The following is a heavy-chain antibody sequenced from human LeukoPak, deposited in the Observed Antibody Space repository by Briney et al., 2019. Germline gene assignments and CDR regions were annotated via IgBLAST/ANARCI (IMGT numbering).Heavy chain of an antibody. CDR3: ARDLSAAFDF. CDR2: ISASGGST. Sequence: GGSLRLSCAASGFTFSSSAMSWVRQVPGKGLEWVSGISASGGSTYYADSVRGRFSISRDDSKNTLFLDMSNLRVEDTALYYCARDLSAAFDFWGQGVLVTVSS. V-gene: IGHV3-23*01. J-gene: IGHJ4*02. CDR1: GFTFSSSA. D-gene: IGHD6-19*01.